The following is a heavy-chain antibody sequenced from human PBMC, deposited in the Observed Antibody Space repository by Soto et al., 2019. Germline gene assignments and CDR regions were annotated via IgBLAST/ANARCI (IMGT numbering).Heavy chain of an antibody. J-gene: IGHJ5*02. CDR3: ARGRWQDILTGNWFDP. CDR2: IYHSGST. V-gene: IGHV4-38-2*01. Sequence: SETLSLTCAVSGYSISSGYYWGWIRQPPGKGLEWIGSIYHSGSTYYNPSLKSRVTISVDTSKNQFSLKLSSVTAADTAVYYCARGRWQDILTGNWFDPWGQGTLVTVSS. CDR1: GYSISSGYY. D-gene: IGHD3-9*01.